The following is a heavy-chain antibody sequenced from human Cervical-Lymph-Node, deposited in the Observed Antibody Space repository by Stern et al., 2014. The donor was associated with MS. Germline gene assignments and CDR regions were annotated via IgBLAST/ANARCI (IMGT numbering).Heavy chain of an antibody. CDR2: IWPSGSA. D-gene: IGHD5-18*01. CDR1: GDSINSGSFY. V-gene: IGHV4-61*02. Sequence: QVQLVQSGPGLVKPSQTLSLTCTVSGDSINSGSFYWSWIRQPAGKGLEWIGRIWPSGSAFYFPSLTSRAALSIDTSKNPFSLKLTSVTAADTAIYFCASGYRFFDYWGQGILVTVSS. J-gene: IGHJ4*02. CDR3: ASGYRFFDY.